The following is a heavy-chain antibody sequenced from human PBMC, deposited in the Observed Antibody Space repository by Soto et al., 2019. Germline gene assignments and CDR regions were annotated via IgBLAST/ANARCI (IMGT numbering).Heavy chain of an antibody. V-gene: IGHV4-4*02. CDR3: ARLVYDTRLNYMYFDF. J-gene: IGHJ4*02. CDR1: CVSLTSGNW. Sequence: SETLSLTCAVSCVSLTSGNWWTWVRQSPQRGLEYIGEIFHDGTANYYPSFERRVAMSVDTSRNQFSLKLTSATAADTAVYFCARLVYDTRLNYMYFDFWGPGTLVTVSS. CDR2: IFHDGTA. D-gene: IGHD3-10*01.